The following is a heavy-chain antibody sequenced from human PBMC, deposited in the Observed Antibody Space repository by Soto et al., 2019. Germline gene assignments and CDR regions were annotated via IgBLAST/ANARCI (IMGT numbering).Heavy chain of an antibody. D-gene: IGHD3-3*01. V-gene: IGHV1-8*01. CDR3: ARANRVFGVVIIHY. CDR2: MNPNSGNT. J-gene: IGHJ4*02. Sequence: ASVKVSCKASGYTFTSYDINWVRQATGQGLEWMGWMNPNSGNTGYAQKFQGRVTMTRNTSISTAYMELSSLRSEDTAVYYCARANRVFGVVIIHYWGQGTLVTSPQ. CDR1: GYTFTSYD.